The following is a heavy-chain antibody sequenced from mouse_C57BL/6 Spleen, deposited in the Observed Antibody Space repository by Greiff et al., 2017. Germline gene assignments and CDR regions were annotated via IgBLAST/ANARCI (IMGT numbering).Heavy chain of an antibody. CDR3: AKRGGNSYYDMDY. CDR1: GYAFSSSW. CDR2: IYPGDGDT. D-gene: IGHD2-1*01. Sequence: QVQLQQSGPELVKPGASVKISCKASGYAFSSSWMNWVKQRPGKGLEWIGRIYPGDGDTNYNGKFKGKATLTADKTSSTAYMQRSSQTSESSAVYFGAKRGGNSYYDMDYWGQGTSVTVSS. J-gene: IGHJ4*01. V-gene: IGHV1-82*01.